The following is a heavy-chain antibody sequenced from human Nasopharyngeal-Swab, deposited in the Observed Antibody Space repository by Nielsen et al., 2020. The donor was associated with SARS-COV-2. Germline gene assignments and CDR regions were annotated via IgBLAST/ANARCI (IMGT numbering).Heavy chain of an antibody. CDR2: ISYHGSYK. CDR1: GFTFSNYG. Sequence: GGTLRLSCAASGFTFSNYGMHWVRQAPATGLEWVAVISYHGSYKYYADSVKGRFTISRDNSKNTLYLQMNSLRAEDTAVFYCAKDGEAFYYYYYYMDVWGKGTTVTVSS. V-gene: IGHV3-30*18. D-gene: IGHD2/OR15-2a*01. CDR3: AKDGEAFYYYYYYMDV. J-gene: IGHJ6*03.